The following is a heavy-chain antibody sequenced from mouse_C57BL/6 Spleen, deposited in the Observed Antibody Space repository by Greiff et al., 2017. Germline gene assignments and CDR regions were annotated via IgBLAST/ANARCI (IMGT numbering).Heavy chain of an antibody. CDR3: ARRGTHDYFDD. V-gene: IGHV1-82*01. CDR2: IYPGDGGT. Sequence: VQLQQSGPELVKPGASVKISCKASGYAFSSSWMNWVKQRPGQGLEWIGRIYPGDGGTNYNGKFKGKAALTADKSSSTAYMQLSSLTSEDSAVYFCARRGTHDYFDDWGQGTTLTVSS. CDR1: GYAFSSSW. D-gene: IGHD2-3*01. J-gene: IGHJ2*01.